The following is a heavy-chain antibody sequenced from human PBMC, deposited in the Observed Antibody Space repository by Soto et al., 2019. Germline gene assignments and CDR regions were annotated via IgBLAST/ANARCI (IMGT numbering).Heavy chain of an antibody. CDR1: GGSISSGDYY. V-gene: IGHV4-31*03. CDR3: ARAKTGGTSCHLDS. Sequence: QVQLQESGPGLVKPSQTLSLTCTVSGGSISSGDYYWTWIRQHPGQGLEWIVYIYYSGSAKHNPSLQSRINVSVDPSKSQFSLKLSSVTAEETAVYYCARAKTGGTSCHLDSWGQGTQVAVSS. J-gene: IGHJ4*02. D-gene: IGHD2-2*01. CDR2: IYYSGSA.